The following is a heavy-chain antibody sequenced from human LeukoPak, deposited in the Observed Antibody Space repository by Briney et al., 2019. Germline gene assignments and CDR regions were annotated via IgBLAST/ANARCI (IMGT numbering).Heavy chain of an antibody. Sequence: SETLSLMCTVSGGSISSYDWSWIRQPPGKGLEGIGYIYYSGSTNYNPSLKSRVTISVDTSKNQFSLKLSSVTAADTAVYYCARIPAYCGGDCPMDVWGKGSTVTVSS. CDR1: GGSISSYD. CDR3: ARIPAYCGGDCPMDV. J-gene: IGHJ6*03. V-gene: IGHV4-59*01. CDR2: IYYSGST. D-gene: IGHD2-21*02.